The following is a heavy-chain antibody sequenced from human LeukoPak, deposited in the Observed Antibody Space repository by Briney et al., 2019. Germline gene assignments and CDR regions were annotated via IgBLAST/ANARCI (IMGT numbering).Heavy chain of an antibody. CDR2: IFYDGSDE. CDR3: VRDGLSRGPGPLY. J-gene: IGHJ4*02. CDR1: GFSFNTFA. D-gene: IGHD3-16*01. Sequence: GGSLRLSCAASGFSFNTFAMHWVRQAPGKGLEWVAVIFYDGSDEKYADSVKGRFAISRDNSKSTVYLQMNRLRREDTAVYYFVRDGLSRGPGPLYWGQGTLVTVSS. V-gene: IGHV3-30*09.